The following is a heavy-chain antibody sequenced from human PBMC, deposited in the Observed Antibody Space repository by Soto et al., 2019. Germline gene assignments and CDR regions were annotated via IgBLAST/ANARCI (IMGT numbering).Heavy chain of an antibody. CDR3: ARELGDYIWGSYRPTGAFDI. CDR2: IYYSGST. V-gene: IGHV4-31*03. Sequence: QVQLQESGPGLVKPSQTLSLTCTVSGGSISSGGYYWSWIRQHPGKGLEWIGYIYYSGSTYYNPSLKSRVTISEDTSKNQFSLKLSSVTAADTAVYYCARELGDYIWGSYRPTGAFDIWGQGTMVTVSS. CDR1: GGSISSGGYY. D-gene: IGHD3-16*02. J-gene: IGHJ3*02.